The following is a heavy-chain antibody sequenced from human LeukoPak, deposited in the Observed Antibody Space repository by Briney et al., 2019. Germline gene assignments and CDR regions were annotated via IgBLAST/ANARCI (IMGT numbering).Heavy chain of an antibody. CDR3: AREGSEGYLFDY. CDR2: TYYRSKWYN. J-gene: IGHJ4*02. CDR1: GGSISSYY. Sequence: SETLSLTCTVSGGSISSYYWSWIRQSPSRGLEWLGRTYYRSKWYNDYAVSVKSRITINPDTSKNQFSLQLNSMTPEDTAVYYCAREGSEGYLFDYWGQGTLVTVSS. V-gene: IGHV6-1*01. D-gene: IGHD1-1*01.